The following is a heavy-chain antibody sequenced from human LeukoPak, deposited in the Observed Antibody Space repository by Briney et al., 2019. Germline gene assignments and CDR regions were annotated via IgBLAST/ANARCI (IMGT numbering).Heavy chain of an antibody. Sequence: SETLSLTCTVSGGSISSGGYYWSWVRQPPGKGLEWIGYIYHSGSTYYNPSLKSRVTISVDTSKNQFSLKLSSVTAADTAVYYCARDGRYCTSTSCYHSWFDPWGQGTLVTVSS. J-gene: IGHJ5*02. CDR2: IYHSGST. V-gene: IGHV4-30-2*01. CDR3: ARDGRYCTSTSCYHSWFDP. D-gene: IGHD2-2*01. CDR1: GGSISSGGYY.